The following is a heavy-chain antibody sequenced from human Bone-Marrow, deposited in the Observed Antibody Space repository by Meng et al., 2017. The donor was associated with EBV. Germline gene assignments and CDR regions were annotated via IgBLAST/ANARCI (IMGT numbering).Heavy chain of an antibody. Sequence: EVELVEAGGGLVKPGGSLRLSCAASGFTFSNAWMHWVRQAPGKGLMWVSRINSDGRSTDYADSVKGRFTISRDNAKNTLYLQMSSLRAEDTAVYYCARTTGLSFDYWGQGTLVTVSS. CDR1: GFTFSNAW. J-gene: IGHJ4*02. D-gene: IGHD4-17*01. CDR3: ARTTGLSFDY. V-gene: IGHV3-74*02. CDR2: INSDGRST.